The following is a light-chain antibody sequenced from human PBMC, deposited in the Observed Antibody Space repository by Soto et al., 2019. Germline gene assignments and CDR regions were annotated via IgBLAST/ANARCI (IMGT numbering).Light chain of an antibody. V-gene: IGKV1-39*01. CDR2: VAS. CDR1: QRISTY. CDR3: QQYYSYPPIT. Sequence: DIQMTQSPSSLSASVGDRVTITCRVSQRISTYLNWYQQKPGQAPKLLIYVASLLQSGVPSRFSGSGSGTDFTLTISCLQSEDFATYYCQQYYSYPPITFGQGTRLEIK. J-gene: IGKJ5*01.